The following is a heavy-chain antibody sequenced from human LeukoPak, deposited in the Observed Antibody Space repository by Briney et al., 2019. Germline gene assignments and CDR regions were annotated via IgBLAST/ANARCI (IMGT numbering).Heavy chain of an antibody. J-gene: IGHJ6*02. Sequence: ASVKVSRKASGYTFTGYYMHWVRQAPGQGLEWMGWINPNSGGTNYAQKFQGRVTMTRDTSISTAYMELSRLRSDDTAVYYCARGDCSSTSCYIYYGMDVWGQGTTVTVSS. CDR2: INPNSGGT. CDR3: ARGDCSSTSCYIYYGMDV. D-gene: IGHD2-2*02. V-gene: IGHV1-2*02. CDR1: GYTFTGYY.